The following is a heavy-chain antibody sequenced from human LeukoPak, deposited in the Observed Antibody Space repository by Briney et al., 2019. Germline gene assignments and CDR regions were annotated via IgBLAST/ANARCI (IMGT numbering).Heavy chain of an antibody. J-gene: IGHJ6*03. CDR2: IYYSGST. CDR1: GGSISSYY. D-gene: IGHD2-15*01. CDR3: ARAGGMEERPYYYYYYMDV. V-gene: IGHV4-59*01. Sequence: SETLSLTCTVSGGSISSYYWSWIRQPPGKGLEWIGYIYYSGSTNYNPSLKSRVTISVDTSKNQFSLKLSSVTAADTAVYYCARAGGMEERPYYYYYYMDVWGKGTTVTISS.